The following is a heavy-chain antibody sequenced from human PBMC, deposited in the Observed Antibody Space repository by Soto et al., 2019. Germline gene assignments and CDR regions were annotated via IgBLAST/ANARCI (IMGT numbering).Heavy chain of an antibody. Sequence: GGSLRLSCAASGFTFSRFAMSWVRQAPGKGLEWVSAISGSGGTTYYADSVKGRFTISRDNSKNTLYLQMHSLRAEDTAMFYCAKDLDHIVIVSAAVYFQHWGQGTLVTVSS. CDR1: GFTFSRFA. D-gene: IGHD2-2*01. V-gene: IGHV3-23*01. J-gene: IGHJ1*01. CDR2: ISGSGGTT. CDR3: AKDLDHIVIVSAAVYFQH.